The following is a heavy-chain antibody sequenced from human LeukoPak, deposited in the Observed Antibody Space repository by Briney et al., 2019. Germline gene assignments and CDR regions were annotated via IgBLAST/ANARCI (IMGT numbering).Heavy chain of an antibody. CDR3: ARDYDFWSGFNWLDP. CDR1: GGSISSGDYY. Sequence: SETLSLTCTVSGGSISSGDYYWSWIRQPPGKGLEWIGYIYYSGSTYYNPSLKSRVTISVDTSKNQFSLKLSSVTAADTAVYYCARDYDFWSGFNWLDPWGQGTLVTVSS. D-gene: IGHD3-3*01. V-gene: IGHV4-30-4*08. J-gene: IGHJ5*02. CDR2: IYYSGST.